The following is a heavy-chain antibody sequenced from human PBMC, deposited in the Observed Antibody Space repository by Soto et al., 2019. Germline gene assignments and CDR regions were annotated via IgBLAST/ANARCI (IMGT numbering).Heavy chain of an antibody. CDR2: IIPLFGTT. J-gene: IGHJ4*02. CDR3: ATSPYSYDTSGYLDY. Sequence: QVQLVQSGAEVKKPGSSVTVSCRASRGTFSNYAINWVRQAPGQGLEWMAGIIPLFGTTNYAQKFQGRVTITADESTSTAYMELTSLRSEDTAVFYFATSPYSYDTSGYLDYWGQGTLVTVSS. V-gene: IGHV1-69*12. CDR1: RGTFSNYA. D-gene: IGHD3-22*01.